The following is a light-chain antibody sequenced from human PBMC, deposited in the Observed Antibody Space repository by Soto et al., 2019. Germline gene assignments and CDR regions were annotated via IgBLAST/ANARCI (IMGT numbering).Light chain of an antibody. V-gene: IGLV1-51*01. J-gene: IGLJ2*01. CDR3: GTWDNSLSAV. CDR1: SSNIGSNY. Sequence: QAVVTQPPSVSAAPGQKVTISCSGSSSNIGSNYVSWYQQLPGTAPKLLIYDNGKRPSGIPDRFSGSQSGTSATLGITGLQTGDEADYYCGTWDNSLSAVFGGGTKVTGL. CDR2: DNG.